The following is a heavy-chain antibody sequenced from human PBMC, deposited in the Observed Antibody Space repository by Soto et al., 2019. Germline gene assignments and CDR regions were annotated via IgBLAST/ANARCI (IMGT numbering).Heavy chain of an antibody. J-gene: IGHJ4*02. CDR1: GFTFSSYV. CDR2: ISGSGGST. D-gene: IGHD3-3*01. V-gene: IGHV3-23*01. Sequence: EVQLLESGGGLVQPGGSLRLSCAASGFTFSSYVMSWVRQAPGKGLEWVSGISGSGGSTYYADSVKGRFTISRDNSKYTRYMKMNSLRAEDTAVYYCAKVPYDFWSGYYPPLYFDYWGQGTLVTVSS. CDR3: AKVPYDFWSGYYPPLYFDY.